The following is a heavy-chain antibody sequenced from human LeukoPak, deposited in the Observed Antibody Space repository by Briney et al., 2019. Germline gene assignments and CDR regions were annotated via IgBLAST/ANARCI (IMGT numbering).Heavy chain of an antibody. D-gene: IGHD6-19*01. V-gene: IGHV4-34*01. CDR3: ATTYSSGDYYFYGMDV. CDR2: INHSGST. J-gene: IGHJ6*02. CDR1: GGSFSGYY. Sequence: SETLSLTCAVYGGSFSGYYWSWIRQPPGKGLEWIGEINHSGSTNYNPSLKSRVTISVDTSKNQFSLKLSSVTAADTAVYYCATTYSSGDYYFYGMDVWGQGTTVTVSS.